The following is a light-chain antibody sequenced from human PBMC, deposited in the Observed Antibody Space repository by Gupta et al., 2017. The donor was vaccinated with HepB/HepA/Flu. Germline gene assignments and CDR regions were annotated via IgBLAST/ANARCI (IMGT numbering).Light chain of an antibody. Sequence: QSVLTQPPSVSGAPGQRVTISCTGSSSNIGAGYDVHWYQQLPGTAPKLLIEGNSNRHSGVPGRCAGSKSGTSAFTAITGHQAEDEAYYYCQSYDSSLSALFGGGTKLTVL. J-gene: IGLJ2*01. V-gene: IGLV1-40*01. CDR2: GNS. CDR1: SSNIGAGYD. CDR3: QSYDSSLSAL.